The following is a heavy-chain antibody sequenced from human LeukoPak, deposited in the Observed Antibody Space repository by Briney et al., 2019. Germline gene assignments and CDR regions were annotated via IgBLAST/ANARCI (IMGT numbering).Heavy chain of an antibody. CDR3: ARNGGYYYDSSGYYYSY. Sequence: ASVKVSCKASGFTFSNYYLHWVRQAPGQGLEWMGWINPNSGGTNYTQKFQGRVTMTRDTSISTAYMELSRLRSDDTAVYYCARNGGYYYDSSGYYYSYWGQGTLVTVSS. CDR1: GFTFSNYY. V-gene: IGHV1-2*02. CDR2: INPNSGGT. J-gene: IGHJ4*02. D-gene: IGHD3-22*01.